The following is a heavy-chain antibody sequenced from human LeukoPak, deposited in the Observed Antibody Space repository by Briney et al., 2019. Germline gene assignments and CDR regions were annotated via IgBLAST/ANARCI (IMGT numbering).Heavy chain of an antibody. CDR1: GYTFTGYY. J-gene: IGHJ4*02. V-gene: IGHV1-2*02. CDR2: INPNSGGT. D-gene: IGHD2-21*02. CDR3: ASNPRGDSWTFDY. Sequence: GASVKVSCKASGYTFTGYYMHWVRQAPGQGLEWMGWINPNSGGTNYAQKFQGRVTMTRDTSISTAYMELSSLRSDDTAVYYCASNPRGDSWTFDYWGQGTLVTVSS.